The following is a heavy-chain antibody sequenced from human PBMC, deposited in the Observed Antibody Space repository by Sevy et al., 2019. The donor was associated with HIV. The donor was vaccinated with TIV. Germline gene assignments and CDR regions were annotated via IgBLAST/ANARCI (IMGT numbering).Heavy chain of an antibody. D-gene: IGHD3-22*01. Sequence: GGSLRLSCAASGFTFSSYWMSWVRQAPGKGLEWVANINQDGGEKYYVDSVKGRFTISRDNAKDSLYLQMHSLRAEDTAVYYCARVSSFYYDRGYYYSMDVWGQGTTVTVSS. CDR2: INQDGGEK. CDR1: GFTFSSYW. CDR3: ARVSSFYYDRGYYYSMDV. V-gene: IGHV3-7*01. J-gene: IGHJ6*02.